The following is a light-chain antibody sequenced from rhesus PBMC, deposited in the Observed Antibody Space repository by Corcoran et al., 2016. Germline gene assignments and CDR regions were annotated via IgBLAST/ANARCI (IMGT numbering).Light chain of an antibody. CDR3: LQYSSSTWT. Sequence: DIQMTQSPSSLSASVGDTVTITFRASQSISSWLDWYQQKPGKAPKLLIYKAFDLQSGLPSRFSGSGSGTDFTLTISSLQPEGFAAYYFLQYSSSTWTFGQGTKVNIK. V-gene: IGKV1-22*01. CDR1: QSISSW. J-gene: IGKJ1*01. CDR2: KAF.